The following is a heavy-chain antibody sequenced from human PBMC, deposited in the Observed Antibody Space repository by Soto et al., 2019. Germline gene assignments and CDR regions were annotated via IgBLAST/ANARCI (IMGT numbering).Heavy chain of an antibody. CDR1: GFTFNNYF. Sequence: QVQLVQSGAEVKKPGASVKVSCKASGFTFNNYFFHWVRQAPRQGLEWMGIISPYDESTNYEQSLQGRVTMTSDTSTSTVYMELSSLRSEDTAVYYCARGDGRGSTGFYYYYGMDVWGHGTTVTVSS. J-gene: IGHJ6*02. CDR3: ARGDGRGSTGFYYYYGMDV. CDR2: ISPYDEST. D-gene: IGHD1-26*01. V-gene: IGHV1-46*02.